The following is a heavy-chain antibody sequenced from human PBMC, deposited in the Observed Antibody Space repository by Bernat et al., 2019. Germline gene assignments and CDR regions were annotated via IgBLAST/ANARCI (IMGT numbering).Heavy chain of an antibody. CDR2: INQDGSDK. D-gene: IGHD1-1*01. J-gene: IGHJ4*02. Sequence: EVQLVESRGYLVQPGGSLRLSCAASGFTFNNYWMSWVRQAPGKGLEWVANINQDGSDKYSVDSVRGRFTISRDNAKNSLFLQMNSLRAEDTAVYYYARSPATGTVNYWGQGTLVTVSS. CDR1: GFTFNNYW. V-gene: IGHV3-7*03. CDR3: ARSPATGTVNY.